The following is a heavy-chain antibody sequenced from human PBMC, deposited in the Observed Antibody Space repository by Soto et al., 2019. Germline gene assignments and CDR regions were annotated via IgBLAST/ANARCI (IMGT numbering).Heavy chain of an antibody. CDR3: ARAGIAAAGTRNWFDP. J-gene: IGHJ5*02. V-gene: IGHV4-4*02. Sequence: QVQLQESGPGLVKPSGTLSLTCAVSSGPISSSNWWSWVRQPPGKGLEWIGEIYHSGSTNYNPSLKSRVTISVDKPKNQFSLKLSSVTAADTAVYYCARAGIAAAGTRNWFDPWGQGTLVTVSS. D-gene: IGHD6-13*01. CDR1: SGPISSSNW. CDR2: IYHSGST.